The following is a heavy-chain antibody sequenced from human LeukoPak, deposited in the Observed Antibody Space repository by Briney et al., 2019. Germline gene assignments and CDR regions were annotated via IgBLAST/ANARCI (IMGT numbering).Heavy chain of an antibody. CDR3: TRVGYIDEGIDY. CDR1: GFPFSSYW. D-gene: IGHD5-24*01. J-gene: IGHJ4*02. CDR2: IKQDGSKK. Sequence: GGSLRLSCVASGFPFSSYWMIWVRQAPGKGLEWVANIKQDGSKKSYVDSVKGRFTISRDNAKNSLYLQMNSLRAEDTAIYYCTRVGYIDEGIDYWGQGTLVTVSS. V-gene: IGHV3-7*04.